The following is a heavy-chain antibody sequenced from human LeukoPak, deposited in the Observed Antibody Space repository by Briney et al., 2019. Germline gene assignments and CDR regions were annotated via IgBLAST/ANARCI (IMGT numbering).Heavy chain of an antibody. Sequence: PGGSLRLSCAASGFTFNNYAIHWVRQAPGKGLECVAIISYDGGNKYYADSVKGRFTISRDNSKNTLYLQMNSLRAEDTAVYYCARDGIVGSPLFKFDYWGQGTLVTVSS. V-gene: IGHV3-30-3*01. J-gene: IGHJ4*02. CDR3: ARDGIVGSPLFKFDY. CDR1: GFTFNNYA. D-gene: IGHD1-26*01. CDR2: ISYDGGNK.